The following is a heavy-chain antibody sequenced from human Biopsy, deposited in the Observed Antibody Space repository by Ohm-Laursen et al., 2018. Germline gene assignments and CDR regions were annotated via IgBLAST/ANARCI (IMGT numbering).Heavy chain of an antibody. D-gene: IGHD6-19*01. V-gene: IGHV4-34*01. J-gene: IGHJ4*02. CDR1: GGSFSGYY. Sequence: PSQTLSLTCAVYGGSFSGYYWSWIRQPPGKGLEWIGEINHSGSTSYNPSIKSRVTISVDTSKNQFSLKLSSVTAADTAVYYCARGRLRAVARFDYWGQGTLVTVSS. CDR2: INHSGST. CDR3: ARGRLRAVARFDY.